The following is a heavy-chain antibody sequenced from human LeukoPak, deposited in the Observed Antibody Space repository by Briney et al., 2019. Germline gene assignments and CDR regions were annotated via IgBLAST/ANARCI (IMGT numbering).Heavy chain of an antibody. V-gene: IGHV4-59*01. D-gene: IGHD3-3*01. CDR2: VYHSGST. Sequence: PSETLSLTCTVSGGSITNYYWSWIRQPPGEGLEWIGYVYHSGSTNYNPSHKSRVTVSVDMAKNQISLKMSSVTAADTAVFYCARSRVWGDYWGYFDYWGQGILVTVSS. CDR3: ARSRVWGDYWGYFDY. J-gene: IGHJ4*02. CDR1: GGSITNYY.